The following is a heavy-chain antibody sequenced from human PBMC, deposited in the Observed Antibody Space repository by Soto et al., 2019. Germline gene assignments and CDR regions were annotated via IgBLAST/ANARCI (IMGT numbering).Heavy chain of an antibody. V-gene: IGHV1-46*01. CDR2: INPTGGTV. D-gene: IGHD3-16*01. CDR3: ATEGDPRLYAATVFDY. Sequence: QVRLVQSGAEVKKPGASVKISCETSGYTFTKFHLHWVRQAPGQGLEWMGRINPTGGTVNYAQHFQGRVTVTPDTSTSTVHMEFSSLRFEDTAVYYCATEGDPRLYAATVFDYWGQGTLLSVSS. J-gene: IGHJ4*02. CDR1: GYTFTKFH.